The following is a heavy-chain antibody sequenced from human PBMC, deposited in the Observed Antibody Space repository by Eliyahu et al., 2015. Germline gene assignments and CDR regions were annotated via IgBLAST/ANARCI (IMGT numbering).Heavy chain of an antibody. Sequence: VHLVESGGGVVRPGXSLRLSCAASGFXFPTYGMHWVRQSPGKGLEWLAVISXDGSHTDYADSVKDRFTISRDNANNMVHLQMDSLRPEDTGLYYCAKGRFAENYYYYGMDVWGQGTTVTVSS. V-gene: IGHV3-30*18. CDR3: AKGRFAENYYYYGMDV. CDR1: GFXFPTYG. J-gene: IGHJ6*02. CDR2: ISXDGSHT. D-gene: IGHD1-14*01.